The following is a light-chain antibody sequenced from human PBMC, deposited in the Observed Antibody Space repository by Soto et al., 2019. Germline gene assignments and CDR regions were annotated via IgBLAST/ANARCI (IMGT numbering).Light chain of an antibody. J-gene: IGLJ1*01. CDR3: CSYAGSYTYV. Sequence: SVLAQPASVSGSPGQSITISCTGASGYVGTYSLVSWYQQHPGKAPKVVIYEGHKRPSGVPDRFSGSTSVNTASLTISGLQTDDEADYYCCSYAGSYTYVFGTGTKVTV. CDR1: SGYVGTYSL. V-gene: IGLV2-23*01. CDR2: EGH.